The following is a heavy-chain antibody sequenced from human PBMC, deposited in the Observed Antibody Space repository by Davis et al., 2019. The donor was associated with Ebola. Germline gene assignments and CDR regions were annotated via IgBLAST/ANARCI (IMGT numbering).Heavy chain of an antibody. CDR3: ARVGLSPAEGWFDP. V-gene: IGHV1-58*01. CDR1: GFTFTSSA. J-gene: IGHJ5*02. D-gene: IGHD3-16*01. Sequence: SVKVSCKASGFTFTSSAVQWVRQARGQRLEWIGWIVVGSGNTNYAQKFQERVTITRDTSISTAYMELSRLRSDDTAVYYCARVGLSPAEGWFDPWGQGTLVTVSS. CDR2: IVVGSGNT.